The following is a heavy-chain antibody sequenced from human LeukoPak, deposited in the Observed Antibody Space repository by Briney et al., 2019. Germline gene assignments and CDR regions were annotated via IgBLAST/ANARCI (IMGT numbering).Heavy chain of an antibody. V-gene: IGHV3-23*01. Sequence: TGGSLRLSCAASGFTFSSYAMSWVRQAPGKGLEWVSAISGSGGSTYYADSVKGRFTISRDNSKNTLYLQMNSLRAEDTAVYYCAKAHYYYDSSGYYLGQTLDFDYWGQGTLVTVSS. D-gene: IGHD3-22*01. CDR3: AKAHYYYDSSGYYLGQTLDFDY. J-gene: IGHJ4*02. CDR2: ISGSGGST. CDR1: GFTFSSYA.